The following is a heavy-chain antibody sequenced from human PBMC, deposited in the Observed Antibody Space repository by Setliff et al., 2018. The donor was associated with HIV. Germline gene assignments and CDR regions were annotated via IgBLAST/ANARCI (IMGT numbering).Heavy chain of an antibody. CDR1: GYSFTNYD. CDR3: ARGYCSSTSCYGIYYFDN. D-gene: IGHD2-2*01. Sequence: ASVKVSCKASGYSFTNYDINWVRQATGQGLEWMGWMNTDTGNTGYARKFQGRVTMTRKTSISTAYMELRSLRSDDTAVYYCARGYCSSTSCYGIYYFDNWGQGTPVTVSS. CDR2: MNTDTGNT. J-gene: IGHJ4*02. V-gene: IGHV1-8*02.